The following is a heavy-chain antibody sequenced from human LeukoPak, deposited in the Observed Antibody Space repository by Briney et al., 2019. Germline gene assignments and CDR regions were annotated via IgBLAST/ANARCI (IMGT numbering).Heavy chain of an antibody. Sequence: GESLKISCKGSGYSFTSYWIGWVRQMPGKGLEWMGIIYPGDSDTRYSPSFQGQVTISVDKSISTAYLQWSSLKASDTAMYYCATYQALTGTTYGGAFDIWGQGTMVTVSS. D-gene: IGHD1-20*01. CDR3: ATYQALTGTTYGGAFDI. CDR1: GYSFTSYW. J-gene: IGHJ3*02. CDR2: IYPGDSDT. V-gene: IGHV5-51*01.